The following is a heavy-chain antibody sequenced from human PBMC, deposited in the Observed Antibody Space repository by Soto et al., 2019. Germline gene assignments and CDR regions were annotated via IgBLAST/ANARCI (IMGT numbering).Heavy chain of an antibody. Sequence: GGSLRLSCTGSGFTFSAYWMHWFREAPGKGLLWIARMNSDGSTTTYADSVKGRFTVSRDNAKNMLHLQMDSLRAEDTGVYYCARDAEYSSSGLVDVWGKGTTVTLAS. D-gene: IGHD6-6*01. J-gene: IGHJ6*04. CDR1: GFTFSAYW. V-gene: IGHV3-74*03. CDR2: MNSDGSTT. CDR3: ARDAEYSSSGLVDV.